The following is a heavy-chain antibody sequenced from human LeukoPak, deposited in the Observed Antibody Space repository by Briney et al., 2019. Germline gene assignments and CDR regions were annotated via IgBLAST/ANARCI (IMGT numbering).Heavy chain of an antibody. J-gene: IGHJ4*02. D-gene: IGHD6-13*01. V-gene: IGHV3-9*01. CDR3: ARVIGRCWYFDY. Sequence: GGSLRLSCAASGFTFDDYAMHWVRQAPGKGLEWVSGISWNSGSIGYADSVKGRFTISRDNAKNSLYLQMNSLRAEDTALYYCARVIGRCWYFDYWGQGTLVTVSS. CDR1: GFTFDDYA. CDR2: ISWNSGSI.